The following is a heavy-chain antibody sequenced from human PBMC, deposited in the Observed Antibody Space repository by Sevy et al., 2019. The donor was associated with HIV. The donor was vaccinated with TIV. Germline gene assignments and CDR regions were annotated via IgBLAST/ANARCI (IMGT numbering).Heavy chain of an antibody. CDR1: GFTFTEFV. CDR3: AKDVVGGYYDSSGYSDH. CDR2: INSGGGST. D-gene: IGHD3-22*01. J-gene: IGHJ4*02. V-gene: IGHV3-23*01. Sequence: GGYLRLSCAASGFTFTEFVMSWVRLAPGKGLEWVSTINSGGGSTYYADSVKGRFTISRDNSQNTLDLQMNSLRAEDTAVYYCAKDVVGGYYDSSGYSDHWGQGTLVTVSS.